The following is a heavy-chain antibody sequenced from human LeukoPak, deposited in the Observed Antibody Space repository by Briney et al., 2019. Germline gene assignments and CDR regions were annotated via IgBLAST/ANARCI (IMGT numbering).Heavy chain of an antibody. D-gene: IGHD3-10*01. Sequence: GGSLRLSCAASGFTFSSYGMHWVRQAPGKGLEWVAFIRYDGSNKYYADSVKGRFTISRDNSKNTLYLQMNSLRAEDTAVYYCASYYGSGSPIHSYYYYYMDVWGKGTTVTISS. V-gene: IGHV3-30*02. CDR2: IRYDGSNK. CDR1: GFTFSSYG. CDR3: ASYYGSGSPIHSYYYYYMDV. J-gene: IGHJ6*03.